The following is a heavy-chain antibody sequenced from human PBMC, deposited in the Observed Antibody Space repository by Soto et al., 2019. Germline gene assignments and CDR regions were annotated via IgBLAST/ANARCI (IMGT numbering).Heavy chain of an antibody. CDR2: INHSGST. Sequence: SETLSLTCAVYGGSFSGYYWSWIRQPPGKGLEWIGEINHSGSTNYNPSLKSRVTISVDTSKNQFSLKLSSVTAADTAVYYCARGSPYYDFWSGYLHHYYYGMDVWGQGTTVTV. CDR3: ARGSPYYDFWSGYLHHYYYGMDV. CDR1: GGSFSGYY. J-gene: IGHJ6*02. V-gene: IGHV4-34*01. D-gene: IGHD3-3*01.